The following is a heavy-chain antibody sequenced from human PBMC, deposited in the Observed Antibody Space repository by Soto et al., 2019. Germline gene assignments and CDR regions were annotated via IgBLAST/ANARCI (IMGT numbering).Heavy chain of an antibody. J-gene: IGHJ6*03. D-gene: IGHD3-10*01. CDR1: GYTFTGYY. Sequence: QVQLVQSGAEVKNPGASVKVSCKACGYTFTGYYMHWVRQAPGQGLEGMGWIKPNSGGTHYAQKFQGWVTKTRDTSSRTAYMELSRLRSSETAVDYSARSGSYLDYYLDVWGEGATVTVSS. V-gene: IGHV1-2*04. CDR3: ARSGSYLDYYLDV. CDR2: IKPNSGGT.